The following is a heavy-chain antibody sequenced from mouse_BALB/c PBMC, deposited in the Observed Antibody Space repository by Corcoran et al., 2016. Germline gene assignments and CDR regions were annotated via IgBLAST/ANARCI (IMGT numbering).Heavy chain of an antibody. V-gene: IGHV1-9*01. D-gene: IGHD1-1*01. J-gene: IGHJ3*01. Sequence: QVQLQQSGAELMKPGASVKISCKATGYTFSSYWIEWVKQRPGHGLEWIGEILPGSDITNYNEKFKGKATFTAGTSSSTAYMQLISLTSEDSAVYYCARGTTVKAWFAYWGQGTLVTVSA. CDR2: ILPGSDIT. CDR3: ARGTTVKAWFAY. CDR1: GYTFSSYW.